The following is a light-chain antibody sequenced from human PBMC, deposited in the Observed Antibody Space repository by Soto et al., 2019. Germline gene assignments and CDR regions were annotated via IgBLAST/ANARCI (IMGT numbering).Light chain of an antibody. Sequence: DIQMTQSPTSLSASVGDRVTITCRASQGIRNFVAWYQQKPGKPPKLLIYAASTLQSGVPSRFSGSGSGTDFTLTINSLQAEDVATYSCKKYSSVPVFGPGTKVEI. CDR3: KKYSSVPV. J-gene: IGKJ3*01. CDR2: AAS. CDR1: QGIRNF. V-gene: IGKV1-27*01.